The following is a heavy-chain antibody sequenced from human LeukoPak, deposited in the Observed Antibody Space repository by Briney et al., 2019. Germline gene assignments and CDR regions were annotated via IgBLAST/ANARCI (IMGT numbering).Heavy chain of an antibody. J-gene: IGHJ4*02. CDR1: GYTFTGYY. CDR3: ARVRIQLWPHFDY. D-gene: IGHD5-18*01. V-gene: IGHV1-2*02. Sequence: GASVKVSCKASGYTFTGYYMHWVRQAPGQGLEWMGWINPNSGGTNYAQKFQGRVTMTRDTSISTAYMELSRLRSDDTAVYYCARVRIQLWPHFDYWGQGTLVTVSS. CDR2: INPNSGGT.